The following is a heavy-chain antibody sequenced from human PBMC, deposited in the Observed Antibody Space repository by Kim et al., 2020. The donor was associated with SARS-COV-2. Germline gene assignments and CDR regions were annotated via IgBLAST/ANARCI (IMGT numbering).Heavy chain of an antibody. V-gene: IGHV4-31*03. Sequence: SETLSLTCTVSGGSISSGGYYWSWIRQHPGKGLEWIGYIYYSGSTYYNPSLKSRVTISVDTSKNQFSLKLSSVTAADTAVYYCARVGTYDILTGYYNVPYYYYGMDVWGQGTTVTVSS. CDR1: GGSISSGGYY. CDR2: IYYSGST. CDR3: ARVGTYDILTGYYNVPYYYYGMDV. D-gene: IGHD3-9*01. J-gene: IGHJ6*02.